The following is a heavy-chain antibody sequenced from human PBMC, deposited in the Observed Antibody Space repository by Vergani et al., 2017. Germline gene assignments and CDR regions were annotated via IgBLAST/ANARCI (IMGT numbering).Heavy chain of an antibody. Sequence: EVQLVESGGALVKPGGSLRPSFAASGFPLSSYTMNWVRQVPGKGLEWVSSISSSSSYIYYADSVKGRFTISRDNAKNSLYLQMNSLRAEDTAVYYCARDLNYYDSSGYHYYYYYGMDVWGQGP. CDR2: ISSSSSYI. CDR1: GFPLSSYT. D-gene: IGHD3-22*01. CDR3: ARDLNYYDSSGYHYYYYYGMDV. V-gene: IGHV3-21*01. J-gene: IGHJ6*02.